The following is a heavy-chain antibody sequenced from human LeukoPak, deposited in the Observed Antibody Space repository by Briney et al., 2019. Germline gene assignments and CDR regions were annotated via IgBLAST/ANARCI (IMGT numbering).Heavy chain of an antibody. CDR3: ARGLTARLTHVFDY. Sequence: GGSLRLSCAASGFTFSSYGMHWVRQAPGKGLEWVAVISYDGSNKYYADSVKGRFTISRDNSKNTLYLQMNSLRPEDTAVYYCARGLTARLTHVFDYWGQGTLVTVSP. D-gene: IGHD6-6*01. V-gene: IGHV3-30*03. CDR1: GFTFSSYG. J-gene: IGHJ4*02. CDR2: ISYDGSNK.